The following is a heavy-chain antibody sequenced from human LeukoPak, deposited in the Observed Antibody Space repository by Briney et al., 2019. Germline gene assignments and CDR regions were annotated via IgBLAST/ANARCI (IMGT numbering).Heavy chain of an antibody. D-gene: IGHD6-19*01. CDR3: ARGTPSSSGWLYYGMDV. CDR1: GFTFSGYA. CDR2: ISYDGSNK. V-gene: IGHV3-30-3*01. Sequence: TGRSLRLSCAASGFTFSGYAMHWVRQAPGKGLEWVAVISYDGSNKYYADSVKGRFTISRDNSKNTLYLQMNSLRAEDTAVYYCARGTPSSSGWLYYGMDVWGQGTTVTVSS. J-gene: IGHJ6*02.